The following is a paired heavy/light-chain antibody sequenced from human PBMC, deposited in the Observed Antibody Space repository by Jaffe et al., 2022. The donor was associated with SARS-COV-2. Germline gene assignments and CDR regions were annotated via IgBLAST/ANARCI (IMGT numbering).Light chain of an antibody. V-gene: IGKV1-17*01. J-gene: IGKJ1*01. CDR1: QGIRND. CDR3: LQHSSYPWT. CDR2: AAS. Sequence: DIQMTQSPSSLSASVGDRVTITCRASQGIRNDLGWYQQKPGKAPKRLIYAASSLQSGVPSRFSGSASGTEFTLTISSLQPEDFATYYCLQHSSYPWTFGQGTKVEIK.
Heavy chain of an antibody. CDR1: GFTLSSYW. CDR3: VRGYYGLDV. J-gene: IGHJ6*02. D-gene: IGHD3-16*01. V-gene: IGHV3-74*01. Sequence: EVQLVESGGGLIQPGGSLRLSCAASGFTLSSYWMHWVRQDPGKGLVWVSRIDTDESSTNYADSVKGRFTISRDNAKNTLYLQMNSLRAEDTAVYYCVRGYYGLDVWGQGTTVTVSS. CDR2: IDTDESST.